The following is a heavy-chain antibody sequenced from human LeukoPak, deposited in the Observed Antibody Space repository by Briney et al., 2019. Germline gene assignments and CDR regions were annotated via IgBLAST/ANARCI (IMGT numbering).Heavy chain of an antibody. D-gene: IGHD3-22*01. V-gene: IGHV3-30*02. Sequence: GGSLRLSCAASGFTFSSYGMHWVRQAPGKGLEWVAFIRYDGSNKYYADSVKGRFTISRDNSKNTLYLQMNSLRAEDTAVYYCARVNHYYDSSGYGDYWGQGTLVTVSS. CDR1: GFTFSSYG. J-gene: IGHJ4*02. CDR2: IRYDGSNK. CDR3: ARVNHYYDSSGYGDY.